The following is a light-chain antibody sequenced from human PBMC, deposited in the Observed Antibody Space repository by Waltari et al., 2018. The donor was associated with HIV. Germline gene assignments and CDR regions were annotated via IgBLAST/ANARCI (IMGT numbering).Light chain of an antibody. CDR3: ASWDDKLDGWV. V-gene: IGLV1-44*01. J-gene: IGLJ3*02. CDR1: YSNIGSNT. CDR2: NND. Sequence: QSLLPQPPSASGTPGQRVTISCSGSYSNIGSNTVNWHQQLPGSAPRALIYNNDRRPSGVPARFSGSKSGTSASLAISGLQSEDQGDYYCASWDDKLDGWVFGGGTRLTVL.